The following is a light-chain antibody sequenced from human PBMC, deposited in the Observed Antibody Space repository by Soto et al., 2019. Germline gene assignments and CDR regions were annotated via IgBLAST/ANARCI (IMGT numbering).Light chain of an antibody. Sequence: EIQVTQSPSSLSTSIGDCVTINSRTSHGINNYLNWYQHRPGKAPRLLIYGASRLHSGIPSRFSGSAFGTDFTLTISSLQAEDVAVYYCQQYYSTPLTFGGGTRL. V-gene: IGKV1-39*01. J-gene: IGKJ4*01. CDR1: HGINNY. CDR3: QQYYSTPLT. CDR2: GAS.